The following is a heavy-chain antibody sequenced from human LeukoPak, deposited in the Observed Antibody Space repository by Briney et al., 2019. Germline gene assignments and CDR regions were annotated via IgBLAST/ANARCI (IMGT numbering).Heavy chain of an antibody. V-gene: IGHV1-69*04. CDR1: GGTFSSYA. D-gene: IGHD1/OR15-1a*01. CDR2: IIPILGIA. Sequence: SVKVSCKASGGTFSSYAISWVRQAPGQGLEWMGRIIPILGIANYAQKFQGRVTITADESTSTAYMELSSLRSEDTAVYYCARDLSTNSDFDYWGQGTLVTVSS. J-gene: IGHJ4*02. CDR3: ARDLSTNSDFDY.